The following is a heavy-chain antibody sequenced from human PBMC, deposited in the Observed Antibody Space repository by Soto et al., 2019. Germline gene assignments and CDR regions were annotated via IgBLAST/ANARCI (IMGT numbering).Heavy chain of an antibody. Sequence: SETLSLTCAVYGGSFSGYYWSWIRQPPGKGLEWIGEINHSGSTNYNPSLKSRVTISVDKSKNQFSLKLSSVTAADTAVYYCARDASDDIPYYYGMDGWGQGTTVTVSS. J-gene: IGHJ6*02. D-gene: IGHD3-9*01. CDR3: ARDASDDIPYYYGMDG. V-gene: IGHV4-34*01. CDR1: GGSFSGYY. CDR2: INHSGST.